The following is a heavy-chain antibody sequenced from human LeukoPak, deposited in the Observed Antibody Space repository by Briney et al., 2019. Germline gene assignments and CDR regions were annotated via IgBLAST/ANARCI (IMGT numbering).Heavy chain of an antibody. V-gene: IGHV3-9*01. D-gene: IGHD5-24*01. CDR1: GFTFSSYA. CDR2: ISWNSGSI. CDR3: ARGMATIDGYYYYMDV. J-gene: IGHJ6*03. Sequence: SGGSLRLSCAASGFTFSSYAMHWVRQAPGKGLEWVSGISWNSGSIGYADSVKGRFTISRDNAKNSLYLQMNSLRAEDTAVYYCARGMATIDGYYYYMDVWGKGTTVTVSS.